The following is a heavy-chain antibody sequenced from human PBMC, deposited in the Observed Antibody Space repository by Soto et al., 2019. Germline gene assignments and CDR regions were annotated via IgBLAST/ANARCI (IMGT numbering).Heavy chain of an antibody. J-gene: IGHJ4*02. CDR3: AKGGRQWLVTSDFNY. CDR1: GFTFSDYA. Sequence: GGSLRLSCAASGFTFSDYAMHWVRQAPGKGLEWMAVVSHDGRNTHYADSVKGRFTIYRDSSKNTVSLKMTSLRAEDTAVYYCAKGGRQWLVTSDFNYWGQGALVTVSS. V-gene: IGHV3-30*18. CDR2: VSHDGRNT. D-gene: IGHD6-19*01.